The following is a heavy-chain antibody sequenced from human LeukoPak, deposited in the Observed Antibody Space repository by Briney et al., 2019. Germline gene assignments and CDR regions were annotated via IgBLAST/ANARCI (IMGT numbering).Heavy chain of an antibody. J-gene: IGHJ6*03. D-gene: IGHD6-13*01. CDR1: GFTFSSYW. Sequence: GGSLRLSCAAAGFTFSSYWMSWVRQAPGKGLEWVANIKQDGSEKYYVDSVKGRFTISRDNAKNSLDLQMNSLSAEDTAVYYCARYGSSWYRTYYYYYYMDVWGKGTTVTVSS. V-gene: IGHV3-7*01. CDR3: ARYGSSWYRTYYYYYYMDV. CDR2: IKQDGSEK.